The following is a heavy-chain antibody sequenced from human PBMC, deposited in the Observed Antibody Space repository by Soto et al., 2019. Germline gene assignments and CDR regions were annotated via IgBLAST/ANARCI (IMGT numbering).Heavy chain of an antibody. CDR3: ARSGHYDFWSGSAIATDY. CDR2: INHSGST. Sequence: PSETLSLTCAVYGGSFSGYYWSWIRQPPGKGLEWIGEINHSGSTNYNPSLKSRVTISVDTSKNQFSLKLSSVTAADTAVYYCARSGHYDFWSGSAIATDYWGQGTLVTVSS. J-gene: IGHJ4*02. CDR1: GGSFSGYY. V-gene: IGHV4-34*01. D-gene: IGHD3-3*01.